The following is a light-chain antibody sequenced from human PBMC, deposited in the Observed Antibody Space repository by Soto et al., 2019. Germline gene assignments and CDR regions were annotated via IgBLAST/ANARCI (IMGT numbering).Light chain of an antibody. J-gene: IGKJ4*01. V-gene: IGKV3-15*01. CDR2: GAS. CDR1: QSVSSN. CDR3: QQYDIWPQS. Sequence: EIVMTQSPATLSVSPGERATLSCRASQSVSSNLAWYQLKPGQAPRLLIYGASTRATGTPARLSASGSGTEFPLTISSLPSEDFPVYYCQQYDIWPQSFGGGSTVES.